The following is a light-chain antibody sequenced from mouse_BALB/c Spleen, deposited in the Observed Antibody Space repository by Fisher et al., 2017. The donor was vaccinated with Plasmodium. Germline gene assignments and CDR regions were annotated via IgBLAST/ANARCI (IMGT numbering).Light chain of an antibody. V-gene: IGKV14-111*01. CDR3: LQYGEFPPT. Sequence: TQSPSSIYASLGERVTITCKASQDINSYLTWFQQKPGKSPKTLIYRANRLVDGVPSRLSGSGSGQDYSLTISSLDYEGMGIYYCLQYGEFPPTFGGGTTLEIK. CDR1: QDINSY. J-gene: IGKJ1*01. CDR2: RAN.